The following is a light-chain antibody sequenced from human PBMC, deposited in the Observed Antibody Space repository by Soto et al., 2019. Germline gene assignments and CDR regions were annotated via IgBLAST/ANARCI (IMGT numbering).Light chain of an antibody. CDR3: QKYNSAPWT. V-gene: IGKV1-27*01. Sequence: DIPMTQSPSSLSASVGDRVTITCRASQDINNYLAWYQQKPGKVPKLLIYASSTLRSGVPSRFRGSGSGTDFTLTISSLQPEDVATYYCQKYNSAPWTFGQGTKVEIE. J-gene: IGKJ1*01. CDR2: ASS. CDR1: QDINNY.